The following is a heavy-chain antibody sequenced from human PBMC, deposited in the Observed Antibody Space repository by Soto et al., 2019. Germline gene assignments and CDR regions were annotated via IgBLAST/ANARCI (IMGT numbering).Heavy chain of an antibody. V-gene: IGHV4-59*01. Sequence: LSLTCTVSGGSISSYYWSWIRQPPGKGLEWIGYIYYSGSTNYNPSLKSRVTISVDTSKNQFSLKLSSVTAADTAVYYCARDDRGRLDYWGQGTLVTVSS. D-gene: IGHD3-22*01. CDR2: IYYSGST. CDR3: ARDDRGRLDY. CDR1: GGSISSYY. J-gene: IGHJ4*02.